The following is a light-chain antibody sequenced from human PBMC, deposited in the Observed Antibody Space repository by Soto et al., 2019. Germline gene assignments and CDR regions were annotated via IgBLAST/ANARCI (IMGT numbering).Light chain of an antibody. CDR3: AAWDDSLNGHVV. CDR2: SNN. Sequence: QSVLTQPPSASGTPGQRVTISCSGSSSNIGSNTVNWYQQLPGTAPKLLIYSNNQRPSWVPDRFSCSKSGTSASLAISGLKSEDEAEYYCAAWDDSLNGHVVFGGGTKLTVL. V-gene: IGLV1-44*01. J-gene: IGLJ2*01. CDR1: SSNIGSNT.